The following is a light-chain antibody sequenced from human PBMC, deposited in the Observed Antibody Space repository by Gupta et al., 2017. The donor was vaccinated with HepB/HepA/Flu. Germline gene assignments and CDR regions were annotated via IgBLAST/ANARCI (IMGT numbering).Light chain of an antibody. CDR2: NAS. J-gene: IGKJ4*01. V-gene: IGKV1-33*01. Sequence: DIQITHSPSSLSASVGDRVTITCQASHDISIFLSWYQQKPGKAPKLLIFNASRVEIGVPSRFSGDGSGTSFTFTISTLQPEEFATYYCQQHDYLPITFGGGTKVEIK. CDR3: QQHDYLPIT. CDR1: HDISIF.